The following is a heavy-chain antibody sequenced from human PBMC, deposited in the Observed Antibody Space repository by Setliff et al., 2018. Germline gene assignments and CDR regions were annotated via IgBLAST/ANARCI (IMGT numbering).Heavy chain of an antibody. D-gene: IGHD3-3*01. CDR2: INHSGST. J-gene: IGHJ4*02. V-gene: IGHV4-34*01. Sequence: SETLSLTCAVYGGSFSGYYWSWIRQPPGKGLEWIGEINHSGSTNNNSSLKSRVTISVDTSKNQFSLKLSSVTAADTAVYYCARTYNFWSGYFDYWGQGTLVTVSS. CDR1: GGSFSGYY. CDR3: ARTYNFWSGYFDY.